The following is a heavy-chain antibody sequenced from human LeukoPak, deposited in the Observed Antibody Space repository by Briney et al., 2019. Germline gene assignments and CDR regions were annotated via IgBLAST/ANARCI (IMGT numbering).Heavy chain of an antibody. V-gene: IGHV3-64D*06. CDR3: VKDSSSGSYFDY. J-gene: IGHJ4*02. CDR2: ISSNGGST. Sequence: GGSLRLSCSASGFTFSRYAMHWVRQAPGKGLEYVSAISSNGGSTYYADSVKGRFTISRDNSRNTLRLQMSSLRVEDTAVYYCVKDSSSGSYFDYWGQGTLVTVSS. D-gene: IGHD3-10*01. CDR1: GFTFSRYA.